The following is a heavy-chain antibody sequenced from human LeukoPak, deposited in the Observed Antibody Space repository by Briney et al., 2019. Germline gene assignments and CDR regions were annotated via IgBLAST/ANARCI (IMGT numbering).Heavy chain of an antibody. CDR3: AKSLLMLDYSDYGDAFDI. J-gene: IGHJ3*02. Sequence: GGSLRLSCAASGFTFSSYAMSRVRQAPGKGLEWVSPISGSGGSTYYADSVKGRFTISRDNSKNTLYLQMNSLRAEDTAVYYCAKSLLMLDYSDYGDAFDIWGQGTMVTVSS. D-gene: IGHD4-11*01. CDR1: GFTFSSYA. V-gene: IGHV3-23*01. CDR2: ISGSGGST.